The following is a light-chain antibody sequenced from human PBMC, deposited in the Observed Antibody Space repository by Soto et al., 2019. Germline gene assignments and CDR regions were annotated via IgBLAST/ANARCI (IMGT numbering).Light chain of an antibody. V-gene: IGLV2-18*02. CDR3: SSYTTSNTYV. CDR2: EVT. J-gene: IGLJ1*01. CDR1: SSDVGSYNS. Sequence: QSALTQPPSVSGSPGQSVTISCTGTSSDVGSYNSVSWYQQPPGTVPKLMIYEVTNRRSGVPDRFSGSRSGNTASLTISGLQAEDEADYYCSSYTTSNTYVFGTGTKVTVL.